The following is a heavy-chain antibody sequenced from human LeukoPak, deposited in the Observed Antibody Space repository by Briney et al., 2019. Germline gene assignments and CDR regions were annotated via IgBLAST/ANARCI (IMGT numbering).Heavy chain of an antibody. Sequence: ASVKVSCKASGYTFTSYDINWVRQATGQGLEWMGWMNPNSGNTGYAQKFQGRVTMTRNTAISTAYMELSSLRSEDTAVDYCARDPTAVSGLGSGYRFDYWGQGTLVTVSS. CDR2: MNPNSGNT. CDR1: GYTFTSYD. V-gene: IGHV1-8*01. D-gene: IGHD3-22*01. CDR3: ARDPTAVSGLGSGYRFDY. J-gene: IGHJ4*02.